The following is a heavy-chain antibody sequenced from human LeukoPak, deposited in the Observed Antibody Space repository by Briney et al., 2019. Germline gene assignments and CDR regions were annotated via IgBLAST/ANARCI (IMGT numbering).Heavy chain of an antibody. CDR3: ARDDIVLMVYSYGMDV. Sequence: SETLSLTCTVSGGSISSYYGSWIRQPAGKGLEWIGRIYTSGSTNYNPSLKSRVTMSVDTSKNQFSLKLSSVTAADTAVYYCARDDIVLMVYSYGMDVWGQGTTVTVSS. D-gene: IGHD2-8*01. CDR2: IYTSGST. J-gene: IGHJ6*02. V-gene: IGHV4-4*07. CDR1: GGSISSYY.